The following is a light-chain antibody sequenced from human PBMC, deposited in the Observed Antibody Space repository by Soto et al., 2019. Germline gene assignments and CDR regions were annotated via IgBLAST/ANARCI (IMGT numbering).Light chain of an antibody. CDR2: GDN. J-gene: IGLJ2*01. V-gene: IGLV6-57*04. CDR3: QSYDPNSPLI. CDR1: SGSIASSY. Sequence: NFMLTQPHSVSASPGKTVTISCTRSSGSIASSYVRWFQQRPGSAPTTLIYGDNERPSGVPGRFSGSIDTSSNSASLTISGLQTEDEADYYWQSYDPNSPLIFGGGTKVTVL.